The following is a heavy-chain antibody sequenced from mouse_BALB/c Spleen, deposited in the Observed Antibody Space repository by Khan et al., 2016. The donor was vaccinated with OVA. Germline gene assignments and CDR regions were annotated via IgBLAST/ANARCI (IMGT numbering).Heavy chain of an antibody. CDR2: IDPANGST. V-gene: IGHV14-3*02. Sequence: VQLKQSGAELVKPGASVRLSCTASAFNINDTYIHWVRRRPEQGLEWIGRIDPANGSTKFDPKFQGKATITADTSSNTAYLQLSSLTSEDTAVYSGAWDGASITLWFGMDYWGQGTSVTVSS. D-gene: IGHD2-2*01. CDR1: AFNINDTY. CDR3: AWDGASITLWFGMDY. J-gene: IGHJ4*01.